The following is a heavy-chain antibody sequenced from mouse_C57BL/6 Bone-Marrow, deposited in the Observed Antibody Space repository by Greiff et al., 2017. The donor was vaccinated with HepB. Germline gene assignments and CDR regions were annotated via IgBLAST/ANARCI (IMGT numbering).Heavy chain of an antibody. V-gene: IGHV1-63*01. J-gene: IGHJ1*03. Sequence: VQLQQPGAELVKPGASVKMSCKASGYTFTNYWIGWAKQRPGHGLEWIGDIYPGGGYTNYNEKFKGKATLTADKSSSTAYMQFSSLTSEDSAIYYCARAYYGSKDWYFDVWGTGTTVTVSS. CDR3: ARAYYGSKDWYFDV. CDR1: GYTFTNYW. D-gene: IGHD1-1*01. CDR2: IYPGGGYT.